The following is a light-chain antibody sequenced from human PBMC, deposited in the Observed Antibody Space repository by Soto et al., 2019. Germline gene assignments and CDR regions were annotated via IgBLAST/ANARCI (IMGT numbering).Light chain of an antibody. V-gene: IGKV3-20*01. CDR1: QSVSNSY. CDR3: QQYGSSPGT. J-gene: IGKJ1*01. Sequence: EIVLTQSPGTLSLSPGERATLSCRASQSVSNSYLAWYQQKPGQAPRLLIYGASSSATGIPDRFSGSGSGTDFTLTISRLEPEDFAVYYCQQYGSSPGTFGQGTKVEI. CDR2: GAS.